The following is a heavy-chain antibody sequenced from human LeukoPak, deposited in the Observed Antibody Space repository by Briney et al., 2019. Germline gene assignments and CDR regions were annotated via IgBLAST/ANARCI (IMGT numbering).Heavy chain of an antibody. J-gene: IGHJ6*03. CDR2: INHSGST. V-gene: IGHV4-34*01. D-gene: IGHD3-16*01. CDR3: ARHQLGDQEGYYYMDA. Sequence: SETLSLTCAVYGGSFSGYYWSWIRQPPGKGLEWIGEINHSGSTNYNPSLKSRVTISVDTSKNQFSLKLSSVTAADTAVYYCARHQLGDQEGYYYMDAWGKGTTVTVSS. CDR1: GGSFSGYY.